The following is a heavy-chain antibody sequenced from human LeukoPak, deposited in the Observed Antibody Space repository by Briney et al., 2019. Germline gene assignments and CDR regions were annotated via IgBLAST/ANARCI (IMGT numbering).Heavy chain of an antibody. V-gene: IGHV3-15*01. Sequence: GGSLRLSCAASGFTFSNAWMNWVRQAPGKGLEWVGRVYSKNNGGTTEYAAPVKCRFIISRDDSKNMLYLQMNSLKTEDTGVYYCTRGSHNYDSSDFDCWGQGTLVAVSS. CDR2: VYSKNNGGTT. D-gene: IGHD3-22*01. CDR1: GFTFSNAW. J-gene: IGHJ4*02. CDR3: TRGSHNYDSSDFDC.